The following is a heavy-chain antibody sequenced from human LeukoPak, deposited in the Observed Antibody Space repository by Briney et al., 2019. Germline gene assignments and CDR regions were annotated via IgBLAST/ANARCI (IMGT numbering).Heavy chain of an antibody. D-gene: IGHD1-1*01. V-gene: IGHV3-30*03. CDR2: ISYDGSNK. J-gene: IGHJ6*02. Sequence: GGSLRLSCAASGFTFSSYGMHWVRQAPGKGLEWVAVISYDGSNKYYADSVKGRFTISRGNSKNTLYLQMNSLRAEDTAVYYCAHDPQAWGQGTTVTVSS. CDR1: GFTFSSYG. CDR3: AHDPQA.